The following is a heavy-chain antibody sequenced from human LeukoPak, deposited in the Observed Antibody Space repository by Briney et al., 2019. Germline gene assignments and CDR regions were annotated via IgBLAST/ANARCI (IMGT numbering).Heavy chain of an antibody. J-gene: IGHJ1*01. CDR1: GFTFSSYN. CDR2: ITSSSTYI. V-gene: IGHV3-21*01. CDR3: ASDSYSPEYFQH. D-gene: IGHD2-15*01. Sequence: PGGSLRLSCAASGFTFSSYNMNWVRQAPGKGLEWVSSITSSSTYIYYADSVKGRFTISRDNAKNSLYLQMNSLRAEDTAVYYCASDSYSPEYFQHWGQGTLVTVSS.